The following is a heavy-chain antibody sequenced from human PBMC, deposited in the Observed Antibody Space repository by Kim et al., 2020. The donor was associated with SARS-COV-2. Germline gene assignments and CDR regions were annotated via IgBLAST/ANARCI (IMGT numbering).Heavy chain of an antibody. CDR3: ARGSAVPAAMCWFDP. V-gene: IGHV4-34*01. J-gene: IGHJ5*02. D-gene: IGHD2-2*01. CDR2: INHSGST. Sequence: SETLSITCAVYGGSFSGYYWSWIRQPPGKGLEWIGEINHSGSTNYNPSLKSRVTISVDTSKNQFSLKLSSVTAADTAVYYCARGSAVPAAMCWFDPWGQGTLVTVSS. CDR1: GGSFSGYY.